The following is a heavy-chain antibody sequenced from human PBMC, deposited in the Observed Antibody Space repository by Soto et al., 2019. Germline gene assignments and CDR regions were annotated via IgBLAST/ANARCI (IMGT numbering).Heavy chain of an antibody. V-gene: IGHV1-3*01. D-gene: IGHD3-3*01. J-gene: IGHJ4*02. CDR2: INAGNGNT. Sequence: QVQLVQSGAEVKKPGASVKVSCKASGYTFTSYAMHWVRQAPGQRLEWMGWINAGNGNTKYSQKFQGRVTITRDTSASTAYMELSSLRSEDTAVYYCARSRFLEWLLTYWGQGTLVTVSP. CDR1: GYTFTSYA. CDR3: ARSRFLEWLLTY.